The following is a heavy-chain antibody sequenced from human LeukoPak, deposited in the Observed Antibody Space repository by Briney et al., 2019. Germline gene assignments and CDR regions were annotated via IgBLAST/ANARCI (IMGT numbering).Heavy chain of an antibody. CDR3: ATQLFCYTAG. V-gene: IGHV3-48*03. Sequence: GGSLRLSCAASGFTFSSYEMNWVRQAPGKGSQWVSYISSSGDTIYYADSVKGRFTISRDNAKDSLYLQMNSLISEDTAVYYCATQLFCYTAGWGQGTLVSVCS. J-gene: IGHJ4*02. CDR2: ISSSGDTI. D-gene: IGHD2-2*02. CDR1: GFTFSSYE.